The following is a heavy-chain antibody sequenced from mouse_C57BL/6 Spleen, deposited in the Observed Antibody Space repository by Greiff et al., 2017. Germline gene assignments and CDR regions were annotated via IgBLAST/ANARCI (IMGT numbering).Heavy chain of an antibody. V-gene: IGHV5-4*01. D-gene: IGHD4-1*01. CDR1: GFTFSSYA. J-gene: IGHJ4*01. CDR2: ISDGGSYT. Sequence: EVMLVESGGGLVKPGGSLKLSCAASGFTFSSYAMSWVRQTPEQGLEWVATISDGGSYTYYPDNVQGRFTITTDNSKNNLYLQMSQLTSEDTAMYYCARDRLGNAMDYWGQGTSVTVSS. CDR3: ARDRLGNAMDY.